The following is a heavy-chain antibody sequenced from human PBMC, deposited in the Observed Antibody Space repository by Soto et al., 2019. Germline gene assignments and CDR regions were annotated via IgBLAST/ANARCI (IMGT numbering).Heavy chain of an antibody. CDR2: ISYDGSNK. CDR1: GFTFSSYG. V-gene: IGHV3-30*18. CDR3: AKGDTYSASSGCNYGMDV. Sequence: GGSLRLSCAASGFTFSSYGMHWVRQAPGKGLEWVAVISYDGSNKYYADSVKGRFTISRDNSKNTLYLQMNSLRAEDTAVYYCAKGDTYSASSGCNYGMDVWGQGTTVTVSS. J-gene: IGHJ6*02. D-gene: IGHD1-26*01.